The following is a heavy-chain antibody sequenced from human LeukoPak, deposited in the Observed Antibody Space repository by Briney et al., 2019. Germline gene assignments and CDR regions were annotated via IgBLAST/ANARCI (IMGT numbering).Heavy chain of an antibody. D-gene: IGHD3-10*01. V-gene: IGHV3-30-3*02. CDR1: GFTFSSYA. J-gene: IGHJ3*02. CDR2: ISYDGSNK. Sequence: HSGGSLRLSCAASGFTFSSYAMHWVRQAPGKGLEWVAVISYDGSNKYYADSVKGRFTISRDNSKNTLYLQMNSLRAEDTAVYYCAKLWLLWTSSGAFDIWGQGTMVTVSS. CDR3: AKLWLLWTSSGAFDI.